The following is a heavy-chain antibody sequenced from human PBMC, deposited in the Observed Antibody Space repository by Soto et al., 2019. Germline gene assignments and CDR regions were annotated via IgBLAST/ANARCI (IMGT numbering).Heavy chain of an antibody. Sequence: QVQLVESGGGVVQPGRSLRLSCAASGFTFSSYGMHWVRQAPGKGLEWVAVISYDGSNKYYADSVKGRFTISRDNSKNTSYLQTNSLRAEDTAVYYCEKDKQWLLLTYWGQGTLVTVSA. V-gene: IGHV3-30*18. CDR3: EKDKQWLLLTY. D-gene: IGHD6-19*01. CDR1: GFTFSSYG. CDR2: ISYDGSNK. J-gene: IGHJ1*01.